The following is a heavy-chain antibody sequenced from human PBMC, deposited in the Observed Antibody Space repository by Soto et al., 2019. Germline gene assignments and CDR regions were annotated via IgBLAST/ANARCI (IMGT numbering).Heavy chain of an antibody. J-gene: IGHJ5*02. CDR1: GGSFSGYY. CDR2: INHSGST. CDR3: ARRYCSSTSCYFDWFDP. Sequence: QVQLQQWGAGLLKPSETLSLTCAVYGGSFSGYYWSWIRQPPGKGLEWIGEINHSGSTNYNPSLKSRVTTSVDTSKNQFSLKLSSVTAADTAVYYCARRYCSSTSCYFDWFDPWGQGTLVTVSS. D-gene: IGHD2-2*01. V-gene: IGHV4-34*01.